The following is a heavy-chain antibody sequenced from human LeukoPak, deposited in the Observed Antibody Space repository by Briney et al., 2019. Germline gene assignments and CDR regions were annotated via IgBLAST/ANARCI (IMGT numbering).Heavy chain of an antibody. V-gene: IGHV1-46*01. CDR2: IDPSGGST. Sequence: ASVKVSCKASGYTFTSYYMHWVLQAPGQALEWMGIIDPSGGSTSYAQKFQGRVTMTRDMSTSTVYMELSSLRSEDTAVYYCARGVTGRYCSSTSCHWRAWFDPWGQGTLVTVSS. CDR1: GYTFTSYY. J-gene: IGHJ5*02. CDR3: ARGVTGRYCSSTSCHWRAWFDP. D-gene: IGHD2-2*01.